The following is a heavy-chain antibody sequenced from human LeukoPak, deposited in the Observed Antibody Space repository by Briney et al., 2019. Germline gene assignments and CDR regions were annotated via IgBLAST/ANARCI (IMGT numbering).Heavy chain of an antibody. V-gene: IGHV3-30*18. CDR1: GYSFTDYW. CDR2: LSYDGSNK. Sequence: GESLKISCKGSGYSFTDYWIVWVRQAPGKGLEWVAVLSYDGSNKYYADSVKGRFTISRDSSKNTVYLQMNSLRAEDTAVYYCAKDLNSPGGESYYTTFDYWGQGTLVTVSS. J-gene: IGHJ4*02. CDR3: AKDLNSPGGESYYTTFDY. D-gene: IGHD1-26*01.